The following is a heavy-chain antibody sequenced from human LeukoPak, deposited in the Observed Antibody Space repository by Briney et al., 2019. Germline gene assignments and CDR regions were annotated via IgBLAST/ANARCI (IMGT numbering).Heavy chain of an antibody. CDR3: ARDTTLYYGSGSFSNWFDP. V-gene: IGHV4-34*01. CDR2: INHSGST. J-gene: IGHJ5*02. Sequence: SETLSLTCAVYGGSFSGYYWSWIRRPPGKGLEWIGEINHSGSTNYNPSLKSRVTISVDTSKNQFSLKLSSVTAADTAVYYCARDTTLYYGSGSFSNWFDPWGQGTLVTVSS. D-gene: IGHD3-10*01. CDR1: GGSFSGYY.